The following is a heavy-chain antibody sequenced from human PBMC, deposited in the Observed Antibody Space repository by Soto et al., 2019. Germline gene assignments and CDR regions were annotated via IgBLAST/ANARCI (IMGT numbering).Heavy chain of an antibody. CDR3: ARLSAPVDEAYSSPQDYYYYGMDV. V-gene: IGHV1-2*04. D-gene: IGHD6-13*01. Sequence: ASVKVSCKASGYSFTDYHIHWVRQAPGQGLEWLGRINPKSGGTSTAQKFQGWVTMTTDTSISTAYLQWSSLKASDTAMYYCARLSAPVDEAYSSPQDYYYYGMDVWGQGTTVTVSS. CDR1: GYSFTDYH. CDR2: INPKSGGT. J-gene: IGHJ6*02.